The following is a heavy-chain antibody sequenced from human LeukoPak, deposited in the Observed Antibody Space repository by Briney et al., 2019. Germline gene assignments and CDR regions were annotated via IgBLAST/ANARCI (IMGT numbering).Heavy chain of an antibody. D-gene: IGHD6-19*01. CDR2: IYHSGST. CDR1: GGSISSGGYS. Sequence: SETLSLTCAVSGGSISSGGYSWSWIRQPPGKGLEWIGYIYHSGSTYYNPSLKSRVTISVDTSKNQFSLKLSSVTAADTAVYYCARDRGSAPYYYYGMDVWGQGTTVTVSS. CDR3: ARDRGSAPYYYYGMDV. V-gene: IGHV4-30-2*01. J-gene: IGHJ6*02.